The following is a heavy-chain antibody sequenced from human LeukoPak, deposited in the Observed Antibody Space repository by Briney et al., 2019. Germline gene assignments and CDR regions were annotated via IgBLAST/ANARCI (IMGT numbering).Heavy chain of an antibody. CDR1: GNSVSSYY. V-gene: IGHV4-59*02. D-gene: IGHD3-22*01. CDR3: ARGQEDSSGSYGPGMDV. J-gene: IGHJ6*02. CDR2: IYDSGST. Sequence: PSETLSLTCTVSGNSVSSYYWNWIRQPPGKGLEWIGFIYDSGSTNYNPSLRSRVTISVDTSKNQFSLKLSSVTAADTAVYYCARGQEDSSGSYGPGMDVWGQGTTVTVSS.